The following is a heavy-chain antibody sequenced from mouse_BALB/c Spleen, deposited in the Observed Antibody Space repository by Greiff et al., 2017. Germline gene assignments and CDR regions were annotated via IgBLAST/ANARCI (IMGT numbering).Heavy chain of an antibody. J-gene: IGHJ4*01. CDR2: ISNGGGST. CDR1: GFTFSSYT. Sequence: EVQLVESGGGLVQPGGSRKLSCAASGFTFSSYTMSWVRQTPEKRLEWVAYISNGGGSTYYPDTVKGRFTISRDNAKNTLYLQMSSLKSEDTAMYYCARHNQAMDYWGQGTSVTVSS. CDR3: ARHNQAMDY. V-gene: IGHV5-12-2*01.